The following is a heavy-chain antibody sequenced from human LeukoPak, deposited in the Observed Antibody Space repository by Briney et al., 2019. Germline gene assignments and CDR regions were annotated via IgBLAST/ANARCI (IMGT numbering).Heavy chain of an antibody. V-gene: IGHV3-21*01. Sequence: PGGSLRLSCAASGFTFSSYSMNWVRQAPGKGLEWVSSISSSSSYIYYADSVKGRFTISRDNAKNSLYLQMNSLRAEDTAVYYCARSGYSSSWYQAYYYYMDVWGKGTTVTVSS. CDR3: ARSGYSSSWYQAYYYYMDV. CDR1: GFTFSSYS. D-gene: IGHD6-13*01. J-gene: IGHJ6*03. CDR2: ISSSSSYI.